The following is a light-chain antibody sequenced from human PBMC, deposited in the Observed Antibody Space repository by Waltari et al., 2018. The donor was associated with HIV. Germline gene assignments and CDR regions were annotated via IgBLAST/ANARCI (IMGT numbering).Light chain of an antibody. J-gene: IGKJ5*01. V-gene: IGKV3-20*01. CDR2: GAS. CDR1: QSISS. CDR3: QHYGSSLT. Sequence: EIVLTQSPGTLSLSPGERATLSCRASQSISSLAWYQQKPGQAPRPRIHGASSRATGIPDRFSGSGSGPDFTLTISRLEPEDFAVYYCQHYGSSLTFGQGTRLEIK.